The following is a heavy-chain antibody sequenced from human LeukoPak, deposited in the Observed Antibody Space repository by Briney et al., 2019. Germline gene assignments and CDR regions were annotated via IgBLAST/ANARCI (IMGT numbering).Heavy chain of an antibody. Sequence: ASVKVSCKASGGTFSSYAISWVRQAPGQGLEWMGGIIPIFGTANYAQKLQGRVTTTTDTSTSTAYMELRSLRSDDTAVYYCARGDIVVVPAAIWAEYFQHWGQGILVTVSS. CDR3: ARGDIVVVPAAIWAEYFQH. J-gene: IGHJ1*01. CDR1: GGTFSSYA. V-gene: IGHV1-69*05. D-gene: IGHD2-2*02. CDR2: IIPIFGTA.